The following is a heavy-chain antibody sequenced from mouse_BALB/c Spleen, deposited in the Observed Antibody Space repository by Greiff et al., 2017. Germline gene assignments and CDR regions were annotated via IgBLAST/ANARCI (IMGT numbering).Heavy chain of an antibody. D-gene: IGHD1-1*01. CDR1: GDSITRGY. CDR2: ISYSGST. V-gene: IGHV3-8*02. J-gene: IGHJ4*01. Sequence: EVNLVESGPSLVKPSQTLSLTCSVTGDSITRGYWNWIRKFPGNKLEYMGYISYSGSTYYNPSLKSRISITRDTSKNQYYLQLNSVTTEDTATYYRARWLLRVYAKDYWGQGTSVTVSS. CDR3: ARWLLRVYAKDY.